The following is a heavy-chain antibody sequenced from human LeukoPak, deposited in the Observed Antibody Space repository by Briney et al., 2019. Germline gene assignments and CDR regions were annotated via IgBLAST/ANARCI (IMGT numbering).Heavy chain of an antibody. Sequence: SETLSLTCTVSGGSISSGGYYWSWIRQHPGKGLEWIGFIYYSGSTNYNPSLKSRVTISIDTSKNQFSLKLSSVTAADTAVYYCARERVGATSDYFDYWGQGTLVTVSS. J-gene: IGHJ4*02. V-gene: IGHV4-31*03. D-gene: IGHD1-26*01. CDR2: IYYSGST. CDR3: ARERVGATSDYFDY. CDR1: GGSISSGGYY.